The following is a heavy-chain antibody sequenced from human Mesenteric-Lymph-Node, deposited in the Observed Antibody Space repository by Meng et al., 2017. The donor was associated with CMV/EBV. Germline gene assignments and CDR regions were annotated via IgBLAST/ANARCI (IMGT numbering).Heavy chain of an antibody. Sequence: ASVQVSCKASGYTFTSYDINWVRQATGQGLEWMGWMNPNSGNTGYAQKLQGRVTMTRNTSIRTAYMELSSLRSEDTTVYYCARGVAAAGSYHDYWGQGTLVTVSS. J-gene: IGHJ4*02. CDR2: MNPNSGNT. CDR1: GYTFTSYD. CDR3: ARGVAAAGSYHDY. D-gene: IGHD6-13*01. V-gene: IGHV1-8*01.